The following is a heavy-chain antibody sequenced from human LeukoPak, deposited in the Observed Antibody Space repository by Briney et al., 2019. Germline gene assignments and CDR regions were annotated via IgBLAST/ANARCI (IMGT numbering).Heavy chain of an antibody. D-gene: IGHD5-12*01. J-gene: IGHJ4*02. V-gene: IGHV3-7*01. Sequence: SGGSLRLSCEASGFSFSAAWMTWVRQAPGKGLEWVATIKNDGSDKYYVDSVKGRFTLSRDNAKNLVYLQMNSLRVGDTAVYYCVDLGYSDGGQGTLVTVSS. CDR1: GFSFSAAW. CDR3: VDLGYSD. CDR2: IKNDGSDK.